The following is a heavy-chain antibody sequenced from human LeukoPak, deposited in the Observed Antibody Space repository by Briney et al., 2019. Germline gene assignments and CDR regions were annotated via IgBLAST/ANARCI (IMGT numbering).Heavy chain of an antibody. J-gene: IGHJ4*02. V-gene: IGHV4-4*09. Sequence: SETLSLTCTVSGSSIGTYSWSWIRQPPGKGLEWIGYIYTTGSTHYNPSLKSRVTMSLDTSKNQFSLRLTSVTAADTAVYYCARENYYDSSGYFDYWGQGTLVTVSS. D-gene: IGHD3-22*01. CDR3: ARENYYDSSGYFDY. CDR2: IYTTGST. CDR1: GSSIGTYS.